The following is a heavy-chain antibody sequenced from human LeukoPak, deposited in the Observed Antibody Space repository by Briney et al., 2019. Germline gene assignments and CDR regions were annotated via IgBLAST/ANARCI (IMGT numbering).Heavy chain of an antibody. J-gene: IGHJ5*02. Sequence: GGSLRLSCAASGFTVSSNYMSWVRQAPGKGLEWVAVIYSSGNTKYADSVKGRFTISRDNSENTLYLDMNSLRAEDTAVYYCAGGALYSSGWLNRFDPWGQGTLVTVSS. V-gene: IGHV3-53*01. CDR3: AGGALYSSGWLNRFDP. CDR1: GFTVSSNY. CDR2: IYSSGNT. D-gene: IGHD6-19*01.